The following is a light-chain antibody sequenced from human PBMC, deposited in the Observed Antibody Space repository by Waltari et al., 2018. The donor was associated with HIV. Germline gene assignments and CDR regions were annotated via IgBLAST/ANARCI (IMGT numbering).Light chain of an antibody. J-gene: IGLJ3*02. CDR3: TSYTTSDTLR. CDR2: EVS. V-gene: IGLV2-14*03. CDR1: SSDFGFDHS. Sequence: QSVLTQPASVSGSPGQSVTISCTGTSSDFGFDHSVSWSQQYPGKAPTLIIYEVSSRPSGVSDRFSGSKSGNTASLTISGLQNEDEADYFCTSYTTSDTLRFGGGTKVTVL.